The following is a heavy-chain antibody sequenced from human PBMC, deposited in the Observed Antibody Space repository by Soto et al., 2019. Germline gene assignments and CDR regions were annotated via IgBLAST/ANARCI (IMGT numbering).Heavy chain of an antibody. CDR2: IYYSGST. V-gene: IGHV4-39*01. CDR1: GGSISSSSYY. CDR3: ARQEAYYYYGMDV. J-gene: IGHJ6*02. Sequence: QLQLQESGPGLVKPSETLSLTCTVSGGSISSSSYYWGWIRQPPGKGLEWIGSIYYSGSTYYNPSLKSRVTISVDTSKNQCSLKLSSVTAADTAVYYCARQEAYYYYGMDVWGQGTTVTVSS.